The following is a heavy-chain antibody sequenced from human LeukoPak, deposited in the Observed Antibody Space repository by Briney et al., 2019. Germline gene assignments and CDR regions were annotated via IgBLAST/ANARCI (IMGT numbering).Heavy chain of an antibody. CDR3: AKLGGHPLHNYYVGV. CDR1: GFTFSSYA. CDR2: ILDSGYST. D-gene: IGHD3-16*01. Sequence: GGSLRLSCAASGFTFSSYAMSWVRQAPGKGLEWVSGILDSGYSTYYANSVKGRFTISRDNSNNTLYLQMNSLRAEDAAVYYCAKLGGHPLHNYYVGVWGKGTTVAVSS. V-gene: IGHV3-23*01. J-gene: IGHJ6*03.